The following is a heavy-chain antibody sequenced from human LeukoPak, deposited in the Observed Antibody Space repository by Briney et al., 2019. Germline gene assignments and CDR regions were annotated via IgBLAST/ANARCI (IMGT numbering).Heavy chain of an antibody. J-gene: IGHJ4*02. CDR1: GYTFTSYG. D-gene: IGHD3-10*01. Sequence: GASVKVSFKASGYTFTSYGISWVRQAPGQGLEWMGWISAYNGNTNYAQKLQGRVTMTTDTSTSTAYMELRSLRSDDTAVYYCARDYGSGSYYTPLDYWGQGTLVTVSS. V-gene: IGHV1-18*01. CDR3: ARDYGSGSYYTPLDY. CDR2: ISAYNGNT.